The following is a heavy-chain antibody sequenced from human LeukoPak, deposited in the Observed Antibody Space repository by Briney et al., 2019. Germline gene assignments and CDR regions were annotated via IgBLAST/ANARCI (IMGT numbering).Heavy chain of an antibody. D-gene: IGHD6-19*01. CDR1: GYSFTSYW. J-gene: IGHJ5*02. CDR2: IYPGDSDT. CDR3: ARQGIAVAGTRYWFDP. V-gene: IGHV5-51*01. Sequence: GESLKISCKGSGYSFTSYWIGWVRQMPGKGLEWMGIIYPGDSDTRYSPSFQGQVTISADKSISTAYLQWSSLKASDTAMYYCARQGIAVAGTRYWFDPWGQGTLVTVSS.